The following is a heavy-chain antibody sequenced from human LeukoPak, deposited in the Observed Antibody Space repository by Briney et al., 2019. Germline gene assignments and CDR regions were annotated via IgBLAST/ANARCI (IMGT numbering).Heavy chain of an antibody. CDR1: GESINSVY. CDR3: ARDVVAAAGSFDY. Sequence: SKTLSLTCTVSGESINSVYWSWIRQPAGKVLEWIGRIWSRGRTNYSPSLKSRVTMSVDTAKNQFSLKLSSVTAADTAVYYCARDVVAAAGSFDYWGQRTQVTVSS. CDR2: IWSRGRT. V-gene: IGHV4-4*07. J-gene: IGHJ4*02. D-gene: IGHD6-13*01.